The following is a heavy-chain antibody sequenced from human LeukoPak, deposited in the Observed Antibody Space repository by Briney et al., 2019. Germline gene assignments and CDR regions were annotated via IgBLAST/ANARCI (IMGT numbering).Heavy chain of an antibody. CDR2: INHSGST. V-gene: IGHV4-34*01. CDR1: GGSFSGYY. CDR3: ARGAMDIVLMVYAIHFDY. Sequence: SETLSLTCAVYGGSFSGYYWSWIRQPPGKGLEWIGEINHSGSTNYNPSLKSRVTISVDTSKSQFSLKLSSVTAADTAVYYCARGAMDIVLMVYAIHFDYWGQGTLVTVSS. J-gene: IGHJ4*02. D-gene: IGHD2-8*01.